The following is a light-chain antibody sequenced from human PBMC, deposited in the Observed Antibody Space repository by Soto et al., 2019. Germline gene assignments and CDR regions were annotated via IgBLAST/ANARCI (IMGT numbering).Light chain of an antibody. CDR1: QSVSNNY. V-gene: IGKV3-20*01. J-gene: IGKJ5*01. Sequence: EIVLTQSPGTLSLSPGERATLSCRASQSVSNNYLAWYQQKPGQAPRLLIYDASNRATGIPARFSGSGSGTDFTLTINSLQAEDCAVYYCQQYYNWPRTFGQGTRLEIK. CDR3: QQYYNWPRT. CDR2: DAS.